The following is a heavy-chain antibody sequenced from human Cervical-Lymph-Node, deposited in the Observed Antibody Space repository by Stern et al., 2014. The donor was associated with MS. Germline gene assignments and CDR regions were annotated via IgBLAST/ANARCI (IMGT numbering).Heavy chain of an antibody. J-gene: IGHJ4*02. CDR2: IVVGSGNT. CDR3: AAVYGGNSLDY. Sequence: QLVESGPEVKKPGTSVKVSCKASGFTFTSSAVQWVRQARGQRLAWIGWIVVGSGNTNYAQKFQERVTITRDMSTSTAYMELSSLRSEDTAVYYCAAVYGGNSLDYWGQGTLVTVSS. CDR1: GFTFTSSA. V-gene: IGHV1-58*01. D-gene: IGHD4-23*01.